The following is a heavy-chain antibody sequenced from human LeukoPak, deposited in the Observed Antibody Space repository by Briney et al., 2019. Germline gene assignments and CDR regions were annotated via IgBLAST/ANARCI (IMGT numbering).Heavy chain of an antibody. D-gene: IGHD3-9*01. CDR2: ISYDGSNQ. CDR3: ARIDILTGYAAVGDC. Sequence: PGGSLRLSCAASGFTFSSYNMHWVRQAPGKGLEWVALISYDGSNQLYADSVRGRFTISRDNSKNTLQLQLNSLGVEDTAVYYCARIDILTGYAAVGDCWGQGALVTVSS. V-gene: IGHV3-30-3*01. J-gene: IGHJ4*02. CDR1: GFTFSSYN.